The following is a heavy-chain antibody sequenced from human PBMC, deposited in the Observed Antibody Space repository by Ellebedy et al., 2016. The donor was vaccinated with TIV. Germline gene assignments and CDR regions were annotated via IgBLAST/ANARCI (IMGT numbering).Heavy chain of an antibody. CDR3: VRGGWGGRFGESFLDY. CDR1: GFAFTSYG. CDR2: ISAYNGKT. D-gene: IGHD3-10*01. J-gene: IGHJ4*02. Sequence: AASVKVSCKASGFAFTSYGFSWVRQAPGQGLEWMGWISAYNGKTNYAQKFQGRVTMTTETSTSTVFMELRTLRSYDTAVYFCVRGGWGGRFGESFLDYWGQGTLVTVSS. V-gene: IGHV1-18*04.